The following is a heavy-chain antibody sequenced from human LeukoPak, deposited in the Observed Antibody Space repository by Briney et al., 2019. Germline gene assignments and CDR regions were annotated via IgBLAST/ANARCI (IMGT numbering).Heavy chain of an antibody. CDR1: GFTFNMYS. V-gene: IGHV3-21*01. J-gene: IGHJ3*02. CDR2: ISDRSDSI. CDR3: ARAAAGQHLYAFDI. D-gene: IGHD6-13*01. Sequence: GGSLRLSCAASGFTFNMYSMNWVRQAPGKGLEWVSSISDRSDSILYADSLQGRFTVSRDNAKNSLFLHLDSLRPDDTAVYYCARAAAGQHLYAFDIWGQGTLVTVSS.